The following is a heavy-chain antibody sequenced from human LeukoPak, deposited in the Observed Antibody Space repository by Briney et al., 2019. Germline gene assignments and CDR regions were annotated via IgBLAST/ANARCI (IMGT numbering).Heavy chain of an antibody. J-gene: IGHJ2*01. D-gene: IGHD3-22*01. CDR1: GGSITTHY. V-gene: IGHV4-59*11. CDR2: IYHTGAS. CDR3: ARDTTFYDSSGYHPYWYFDL. Sequence: SETLSLTCTVSGGSITTHYWSWIRQSPGEGLQWIASIYHTGASNYNPSLKSRITISLDTSKNQFSLELRYVTDADTAEYYCARDTTFYDSSGYHPYWYFDLWGRGTPVTVSS.